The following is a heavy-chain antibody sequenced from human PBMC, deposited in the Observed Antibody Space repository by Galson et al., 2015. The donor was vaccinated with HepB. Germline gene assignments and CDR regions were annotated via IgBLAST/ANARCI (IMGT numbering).Heavy chain of an antibody. CDR2: GYHSGST. J-gene: IGHJ1*01. CDR3: GRDGPFRFFQH. V-gene: IGHV4-4*02. CDR1: GGSISSNDW. Sequence: ETLSLTCAVSGGSISSNDWWSWVRQSPGKGLEWIGEGYHSGSTNYNPSLKSRVTISMDKSKNQFSLKLRSVTAADAAVYYCGRDGPFRFFQHWGQGTLVTVSS. D-gene: IGHD3-3*01.